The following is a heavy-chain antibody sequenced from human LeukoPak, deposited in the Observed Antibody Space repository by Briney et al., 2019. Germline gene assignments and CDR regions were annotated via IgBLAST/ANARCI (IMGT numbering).Heavy chain of an antibody. CDR2: ISGSGDNT. CDR3: AKMKGHPLPKYYMDV. V-gene: IGHV3-23*01. D-gene: IGHD1-26*01. CDR1: GVTFSSYW. J-gene: IGHJ6*01. Sequence: GGSLRLSCAASGVTFSSYWMSWVRRTPGKGLEWVSGISGSGDNTLYADSVNGRFTISRDNSKNTLYLEMHSLRAEDTAIYYCAKMKGHPLPKYYMDVWGQGTTVTVSS.